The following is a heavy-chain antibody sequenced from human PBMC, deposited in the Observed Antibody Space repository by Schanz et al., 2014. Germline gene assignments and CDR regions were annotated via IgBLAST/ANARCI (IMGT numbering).Heavy chain of an antibody. CDR3: ARDRRLQRQSGWDY. CDR2: ISANNGNT. J-gene: IGHJ4*02. CDR1: GYNFNRHD. D-gene: IGHD3-10*01. V-gene: IGHV1-18*04. Sequence: QVQLVQSGPEVKKPGASVRLSCTASGYNFNRHDISWVRQAPGQGLEWMGWISANNGNTNKAQKLQGRVAMPTDTSTTTAYMELRRLRSDYTAVYYCARDRRLQRQSGWDYWAQGTLVTVSS.